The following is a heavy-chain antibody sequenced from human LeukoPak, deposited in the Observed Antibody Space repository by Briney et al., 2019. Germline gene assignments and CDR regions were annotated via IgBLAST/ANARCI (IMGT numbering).Heavy chain of an antibody. V-gene: IGHV4-4*07. CDR3: AAGYCSGGSSFYYGMDV. CDR2: ICTSGST. CDR1: GGSISSYY. J-gene: IGHJ6*02. Sequence: SETLSLTCTVSGGSISSYYWSWIRQPAGKGLEWIGRICTSGSTNYNPSLKSRVTMSVETSKNQSSLKLSSVTAADTAVYYCAAGYCSGGSSFYYGMDVWGQGTTVTVSS. D-gene: IGHD2-15*01.